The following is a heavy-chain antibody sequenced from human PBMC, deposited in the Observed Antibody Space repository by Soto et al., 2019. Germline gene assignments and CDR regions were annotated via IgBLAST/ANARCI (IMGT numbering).Heavy chain of an antibody. CDR3: VRFSGLDV. V-gene: IGHV3-30-3*01. Sequence: PGGSLRLSCAASGFPFSSYAMHWVRQAPGKGLEWVAVISYDGSNKYYADSVKGRFTISRDNAKNTLHLQMSSLRSEDTAVYYCVRFSGLDVWGQGTTVTVSS. J-gene: IGHJ6*02. CDR2: ISYDGSNK. CDR1: GFPFSSYA.